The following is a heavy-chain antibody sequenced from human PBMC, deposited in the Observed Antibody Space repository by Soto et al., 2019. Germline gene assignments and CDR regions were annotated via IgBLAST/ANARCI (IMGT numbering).Heavy chain of an antibody. CDR1: GFTFSNYA. J-gene: IGHJ4*02. Sequence: GGSLRLSCAASGFTFSNYAMNWVRQAPGKGLEWVSGISDGGGYTYYADSVKGRFTISRDNSKNTLYLQMTSLRAEDPAVYHCAKDHFGSGSYRFDYWGQGTLVTVSS. D-gene: IGHD3-10*01. CDR3: AKDHFGSGSYRFDY. CDR2: ISDGGGYT. V-gene: IGHV3-23*01.